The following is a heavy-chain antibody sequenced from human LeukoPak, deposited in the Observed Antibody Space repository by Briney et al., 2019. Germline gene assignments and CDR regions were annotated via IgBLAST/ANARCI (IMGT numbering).Heavy chain of an antibody. Sequence: TGGSLRLSCAASGFTFSSYEMNWVRQAPGKGLEWVSYISSSGSTIYYADSVKGRFTISRDNAKSSLYLQMNSLRAEDTAVYYCARGRGSGSYYNARVDYWGQGTLVTVSS. D-gene: IGHD3-10*01. V-gene: IGHV3-48*03. CDR1: GFTFSSYE. J-gene: IGHJ4*02. CDR2: ISSSGSTI. CDR3: ARGRGSGSYYNARVDY.